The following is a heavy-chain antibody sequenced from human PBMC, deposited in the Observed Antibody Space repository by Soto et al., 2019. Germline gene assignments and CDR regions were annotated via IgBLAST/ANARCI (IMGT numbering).Heavy chain of an antibody. J-gene: IGHJ3*02. CDR2: IFPGDSDT. CDR3: ARRADDSNYVDAFEI. Sequence: GESLKISFKGSGASFTSYWIGSVRQMPGKGPECMGIIFPGDSDTMHSPSFQDQVTISAEKSSRAAYLQWSSLKASDTAMYYCARRADDSNYVDAFEIGGQGTMVTVS. V-gene: IGHV5-51*01. CDR1: GASFTSYW. D-gene: IGHD4-4*01.